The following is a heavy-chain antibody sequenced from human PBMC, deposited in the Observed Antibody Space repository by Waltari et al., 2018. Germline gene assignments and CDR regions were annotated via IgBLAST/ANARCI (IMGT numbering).Heavy chain of an antibody. J-gene: IGHJ4*02. CDR1: GYLIRGGYY. CDR3: TTNGLGYCTSATCRRFDY. Sequence: QVQLQESGPGLEKPSETLSLTCAGPGYLIRGGYYCAWVRQPPGKGLEWIATIYPGGDTFYNPSLKSRLTISLDTSKNQFSLSLTSVTAADTAVYFCTTNGLGYCTSATCRRFDYWGQGTVVTVSS. V-gene: IGHV4-38-2*01. CDR2: IYPGGDT. D-gene: IGHD2-2*01.